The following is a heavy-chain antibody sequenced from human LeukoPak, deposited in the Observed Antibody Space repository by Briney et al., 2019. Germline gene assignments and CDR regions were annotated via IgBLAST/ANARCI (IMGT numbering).Heavy chain of an antibody. CDR3: ARDGRDSSGYYKNWFDP. D-gene: IGHD3-22*01. J-gene: IGHJ5*02. CDR1: GYTFTSYG. CDR2: INPSGGST. Sequence: ASVKVSCKASGYTFTSYGISWVRQAPGQGLEWMGIINPSGGSTSYAQKFQGRVTMTRDTSTSTVYMELSSLRSEDTAVYYCARDGRDSSGYYKNWFDPWGQGTLVTVSS. V-gene: IGHV1-46*01.